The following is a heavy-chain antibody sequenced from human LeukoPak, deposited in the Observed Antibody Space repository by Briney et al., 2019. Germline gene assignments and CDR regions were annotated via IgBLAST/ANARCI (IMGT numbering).Heavy chain of an antibody. D-gene: IGHD3-10*01. CDR1: GFIFSSYS. J-gene: IGHJ4*02. Sequence: GGSLRLSCVASGFIFSSYSMNWVRQAPGKGLEWVSSISSSSSCIYYADSVKGRFTISRDNAKNSLYLQMNSLRAEDTAVYYCARAYGSGSWGQGTLVTVSS. V-gene: IGHV3-21*01. CDR2: ISSSSSCI. CDR3: ARAYGSGS.